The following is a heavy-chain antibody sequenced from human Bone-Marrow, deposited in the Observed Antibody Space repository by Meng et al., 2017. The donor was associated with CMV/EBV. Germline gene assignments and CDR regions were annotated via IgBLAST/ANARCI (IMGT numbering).Heavy chain of an antibody. V-gene: IGHV1-2*02. CDR1: GYTFTGYY. CDR2: VNPNSGGT. Sequence: ASVKVSCKASGYTFTGYYMHWVRQAPGQGLEWMGWVNPNSGGTIYAQKFQGRVTMTRDTSISTAYMELSGLRSDYPAVYYCATCTESYYDSRGSFWNFWGQGTLVTVSS. D-gene: IGHD3-22*01. CDR3: ATCTESYYDSRGSFWNF. J-gene: IGHJ4*02.